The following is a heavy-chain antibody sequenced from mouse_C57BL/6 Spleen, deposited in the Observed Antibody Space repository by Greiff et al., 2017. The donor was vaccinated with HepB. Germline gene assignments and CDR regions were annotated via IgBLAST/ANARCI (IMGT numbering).Heavy chain of an antibody. Sequence: EVKLMESGGDLVKPGGSLKLSCAASGFTFSSYGMSWVRQIPDKRLEWVATISSGGSYTYYPDSVKGPSTISRDNATNTLYLQMSSLKSEDTAMYYCARQVLATGYFDVWGTGTSVTVSS. CDR3: ARQVLATGYFDV. V-gene: IGHV5-6*01. CDR2: ISSGGSYT. CDR1: GFTFSSYG. J-gene: IGHJ1*03. D-gene: IGHD1-1*01.